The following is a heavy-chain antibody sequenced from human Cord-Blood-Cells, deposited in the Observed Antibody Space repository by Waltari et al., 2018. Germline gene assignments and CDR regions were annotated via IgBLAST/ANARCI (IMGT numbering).Heavy chain of an antibody. CDR3: AKDQDIMGRLTVTDY. CDR1: GLTLSSYA. J-gene: IGHJ4*02. V-gene: IGHV3-23*04. CDR2: ISGSGGST. Sequence: EVQLVESGGGLVQPGGSLRLACAASGLTLSSYAMSWVRQAPGKGREWVSAISGSGGSTYYAASVQGRFTISRDTSTHTLYLQMNSLRAEDTAVYYCAKDQDIMGRLTVTDYWGQGTLVTVSS. D-gene: IGHD2-15*01.